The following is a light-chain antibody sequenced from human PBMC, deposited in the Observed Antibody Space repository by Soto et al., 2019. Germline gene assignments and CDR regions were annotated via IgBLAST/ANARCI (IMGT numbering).Light chain of an antibody. CDR2: STS. CDR1: QSVSSGY. CDR3: QQYGSSPYT. J-gene: IGKJ2*01. Sequence: EIVLTQSPDTLSLSPGERVTLSCRASQSVSSGYFAWYQQKPGQAPRLLLYSTSSRAPGIPDRFSGSGSGTDFTLTITALEPEDFAVDYCQQYGSSPYTFGQGTKLEIK. V-gene: IGKV3-20*01.